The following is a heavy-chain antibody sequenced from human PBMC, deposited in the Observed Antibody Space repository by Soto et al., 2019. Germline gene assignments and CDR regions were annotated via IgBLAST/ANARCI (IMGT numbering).Heavy chain of an antibody. CDR3: ARGGYYEYFQP. V-gene: IGHV4-61*01. J-gene: IGHJ1*01. CDR1: GGSVSSGSYY. D-gene: IGHD5-18*01. Sequence: QVQLQESGPGLVKPSETLSLTCTVSGGSVSSGSYYWSWIRQPPGKGLEWIGYIYHSGSANFNPSLKSRVTISVDTSKNQFSLKLRSVTAADTAVYYCARGGYYEYFQPWGQGTLVTVSS. CDR2: IYHSGSA.